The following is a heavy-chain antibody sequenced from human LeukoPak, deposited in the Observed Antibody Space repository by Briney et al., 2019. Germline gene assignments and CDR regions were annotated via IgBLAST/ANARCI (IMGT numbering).Heavy chain of an antibody. CDR3: ARNFGSSWYYFDY. J-gene: IGHJ4*02. V-gene: IGHV4-59*01. CDR2: IYYSGNT. D-gene: IGHD6-13*01. Sequence: SETLSLTCTVSGGSIRGYYWSWIRQPPGKGLEWSGYIYYSGNTNYNPSLKSRVTISVDTSNNQFSLKLSSVTAADTAVYYCARNFGSSWYYFDYWGQGTLVTVSS. CDR1: GGSIRGYY.